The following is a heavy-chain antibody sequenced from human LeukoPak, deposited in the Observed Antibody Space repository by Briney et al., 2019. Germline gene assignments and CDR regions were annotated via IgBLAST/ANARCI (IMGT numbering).Heavy chain of an antibody. CDR2: ISGSGGST. CDR3: ARDLGATGLCDY. D-gene: IGHD1-26*01. Sequence: PGGSLRLSCAASGFTFSSYAMSWVRQAPGKGLEWVSAISGSGGSTYYADSVKGRFTISRDNSKNTLYLQMNSLRAEDTAVYYCARDLGATGLCDYWGQGTLVTVSS. J-gene: IGHJ4*02. CDR1: GFTFSSYA. V-gene: IGHV3-23*01.